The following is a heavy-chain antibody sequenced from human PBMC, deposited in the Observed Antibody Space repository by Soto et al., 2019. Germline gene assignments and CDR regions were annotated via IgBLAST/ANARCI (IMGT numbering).Heavy chain of an antibody. V-gene: IGHV4-39*01. CDR1: GGSISSSSYY. CDR2: IYYSGST. Sequence: QLQLQESGPGLVKPSETLSLTCTVSGGSISSSSYYWGWIHQPPGKGLEWIGSIYYSGSTYYNPSLKSRVTISVDTSKNQFSLKLSSVTAADTAVYYCARLDYYDSSGIPNWFDPWGQGTLVTVSS. CDR3: ARLDYYDSSGIPNWFDP. D-gene: IGHD3-22*01. J-gene: IGHJ5*02.